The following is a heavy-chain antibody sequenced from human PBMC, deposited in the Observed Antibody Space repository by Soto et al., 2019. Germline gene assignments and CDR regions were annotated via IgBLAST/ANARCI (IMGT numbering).Heavy chain of an antibody. V-gene: IGHV4-34*01. Sequence: QVQLQQWGAGLLKPSETLSLTCAVYGGSFSGYYWSWIRQPPGKGLEWIGEINHSGSTNYNPSLKSRVTISVDTSKNQFSLKLSSVTAADTAVYYCARGRDIVVVVAAPHRYFAYWGQGTLVTVSS. CDR3: ARGRDIVVVVAAPHRYFAY. J-gene: IGHJ4*02. CDR2: INHSGST. D-gene: IGHD2-15*01. CDR1: GGSFSGYY.